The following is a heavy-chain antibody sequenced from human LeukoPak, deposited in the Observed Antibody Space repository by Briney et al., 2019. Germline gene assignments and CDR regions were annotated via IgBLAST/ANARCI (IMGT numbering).Heavy chain of an antibody. J-gene: IGHJ5*02. D-gene: IGHD2-8*01. CDR1: GGSFSGYY. CDR2: INHSGST. Sequence: SETLSLTCAVYGGSFSGYYWSWIRQPPGKGLEWIGEINHSGSTNYNPSLKSRVTISVDTSKNQFSLQLNSVTPDDTAVYYCARDWGMNNRKSPNWFDPWGQGTLVTVSS. CDR3: ARDWGMNNRKSPNWFDP. V-gene: IGHV4-34*01.